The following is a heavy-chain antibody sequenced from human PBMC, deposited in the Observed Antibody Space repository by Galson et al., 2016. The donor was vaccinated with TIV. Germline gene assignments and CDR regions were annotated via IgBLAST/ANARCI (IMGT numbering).Heavy chain of an antibody. D-gene: IGHD1-26*01. J-gene: IGHJ4*02. CDR3: GRDLGGRYSK. V-gene: IGHV3-9*01. CDR2: ISWNSGNI. Sequence: SLRLSCAASGFTFDDYAMHWVRHAPGKGLEWVSGISWNSGNIGYADSVKGRFTISRDNAKDSLYLQMNSLRAEDTAVYYCGRDLGGRYSKWSQGTLVTVSS. CDR1: GFTFDDYA.